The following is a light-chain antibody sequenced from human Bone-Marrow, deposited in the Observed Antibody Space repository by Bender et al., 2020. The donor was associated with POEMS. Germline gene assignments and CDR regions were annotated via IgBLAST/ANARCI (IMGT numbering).Light chain of an antibody. CDR3: SAWDDSLSGWV. Sequence: QFVVTQRPSLSEAPRQRVTISCSGSSSNTGNHGVNWYQQLPGEAPKLLIYYDDLLTPGVSDRFSASKSGTSASLAISELQSEDEALYYCSAWDDSLSGWVFGGGTRLTVL. CDR1: SSNTGNHG. CDR2: YDD. J-gene: IGLJ3*02. V-gene: IGLV1-36*01.